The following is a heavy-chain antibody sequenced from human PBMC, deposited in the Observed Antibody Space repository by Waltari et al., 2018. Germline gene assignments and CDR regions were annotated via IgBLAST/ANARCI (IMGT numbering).Heavy chain of an antibody. V-gene: IGHV4-39*07. CDR1: GGSIRTSSYS. CDR3: ARVEDVGALDFYYMDI. J-gene: IGHJ6*03. CDR2: YYYTGST. D-gene: IGHD1-26*01. Sequence: QLQLQESGPGLVKPSETLSLTCSVSGGSIRTSSYSWGWIRQPPGKGLEWIGNYYYTGSTYYNPALKSRVTISVDTSKNQFSLKLTSVTAADTAVYYCARVEDVGALDFYYMDIWGKGTTVTISS.